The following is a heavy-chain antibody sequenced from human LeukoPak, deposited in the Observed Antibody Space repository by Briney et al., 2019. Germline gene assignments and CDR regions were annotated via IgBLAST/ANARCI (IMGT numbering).Heavy chain of an antibody. CDR1: GFTFSNYG. Sequence: PGGSLRLSCAASGFTFSNYGMHWVRQAPGKGLEGVAFMQYDGSDKFFADSVQGRFTISRDNSKNTLYLQMNSLRAEDTAVYYCVRGSLASGVVVYYYYYLDVWGKGTTVTVSS. V-gene: IGHV3-30*02. D-gene: IGHD3-3*01. CDR3: VRGSLASGVVVYYYYYLDV. J-gene: IGHJ6*03. CDR2: MQYDGSDK.